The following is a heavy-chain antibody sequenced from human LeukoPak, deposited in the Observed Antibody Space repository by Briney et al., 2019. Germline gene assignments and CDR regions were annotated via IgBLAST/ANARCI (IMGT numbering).Heavy chain of an antibody. J-gene: IGHJ4*02. Sequence: AGSLRLSCAASGLTFSSHGMHWVRQAPGKGLEWVVVISYDGSNTYYADSVKGRFTISRDNSKNTLYLQMNSLRAEDTGVYYCAMPRVLATGGWSVFDYWGQGALVTVSS. CDR3: AMPRVLATGGWSVFDY. V-gene: IGHV3-30*03. D-gene: IGHD6-19*01. CDR1: GLTFSSHG. CDR2: ISYDGSNT.